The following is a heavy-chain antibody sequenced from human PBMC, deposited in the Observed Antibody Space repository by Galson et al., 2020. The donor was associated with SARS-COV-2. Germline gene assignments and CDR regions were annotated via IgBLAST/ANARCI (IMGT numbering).Heavy chain of an antibody. V-gene: IGHV3-20*03. J-gene: IGHJ2*01. Sequence: LGEPPKIPSVAPGSTFDDYGMSWVPHSPGKGLEWVSGIMRDGTGPGFAASVKGRFSISRDNAKKSLSLQMDSLRVHDTSFYYCARGDWVNGWYFDLWGRGTLVTVSS. CDR2: IMRDGTGP. CDR3: ARGDWVNGWYFDL. D-gene: IGHD2-21*01. CDR1: GSTFDDYG.